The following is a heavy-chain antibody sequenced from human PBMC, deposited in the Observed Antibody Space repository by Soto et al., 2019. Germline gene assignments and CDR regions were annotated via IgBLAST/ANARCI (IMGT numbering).Heavy chain of an antibody. J-gene: IGHJ4*02. Sequence: GSLRLSCAASGFTFSSYAMSWVRQAPGKGLEWVSGISGSGGSTDYADSVKGRFTISRDKSKNTLHLQMNSLRAEDTALYYCANSYSERYFDYWGQGTLVTVSS. V-gene: IGHV3-23*01. CDR2: ISGSGGST. D-gene: IGHD4-4*01. CDR3: ANSYSERYFDY. CDR1: GFTFSSYA.